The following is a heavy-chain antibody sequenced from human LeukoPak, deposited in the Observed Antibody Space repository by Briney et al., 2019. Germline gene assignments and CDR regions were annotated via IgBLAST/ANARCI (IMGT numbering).Heavy chain of an antibody. Sequence: KASETLSLTCTVSGGSISSYYWSWIRQPAGKGLGWIGRIYTSGSTNYNPSLKSRVTMSVDTSKNQFSLKLSSVTAADTAVYYCARGSDSSGYTTPPDYWGQGTLVTVSS. CDR2: IYTSGST. J-gene: IGHJ4*02. D-gene: IGHD3-22*01. V-gene: IGHV4-4*07. CDR3: ARGSDSSGYTTPPDY. CDR1: GGSISSYY.